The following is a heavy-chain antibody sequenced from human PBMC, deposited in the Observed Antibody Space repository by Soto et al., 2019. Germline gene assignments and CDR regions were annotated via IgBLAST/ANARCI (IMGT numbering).Heavy chain of an antibody. Sequence: LSLTCTVSGGSISSGGYYWSWIRQHPGKGLEWIGYIYYSGSTYYNPSLKSRVTISVDTSKNQFSLKLSSVTAADTAVYYCARDLGASGYEPDIVVVVAATLFGAFDIWGQGTMVTVSS. CDR3: ARDLGASGYEPDIVVVVAATLFGAFDI. J-gene: IGHJ3*02. V-gene: IGHV4-31*03. CDR1: GGSISSGGYY. CDR2: IYYSGST. D-gene: IGHD2-15*01.